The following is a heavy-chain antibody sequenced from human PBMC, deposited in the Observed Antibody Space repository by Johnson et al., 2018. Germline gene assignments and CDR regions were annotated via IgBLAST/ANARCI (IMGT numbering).Heavy chain of an antibody. V-gene: IGHV1-69*09. Sequence: QVQLVQSGAEVKKPGASVKVSCKASGYTFTSYDINWVRQAPGQGLEWMGRIIPILGIANYAQKFQGRVTITADESTSTAYMELSSLKTENTAVYYCWGTYYDDSSGYPAYFQHWGQGTLVTVSS. CDR1: GYTFTSYD. J-gene: IGHJ1*01. D-gene: IGHD3-22*01. CDR3: WGTYYDDSSGYPAYFQH. CDR2: IIPILGIA.